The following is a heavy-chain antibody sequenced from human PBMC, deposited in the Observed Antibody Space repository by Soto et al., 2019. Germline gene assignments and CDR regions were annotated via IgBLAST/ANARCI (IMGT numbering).Heavy chain of an antibody. J-gene: IGHJ4*02. CDR1: GGTFSSYT. Sequence: QVQLVQSGAEVKKPGSSVKVSCKASGGTFSSYTISWVRQAPGQGLEWMGRIIPILGIANYAQKFQGRVTSTPDKSTSTAYMELSSLRSEDTAVYYCARDSCSGGSCKFDYWGQGTLVTVSS. V-gene: IGHV1-69*08. D-gene: IGHD2-15*01. CDR2: IIPILGIA. CDR3: ARDSCSGGSCKFDY.